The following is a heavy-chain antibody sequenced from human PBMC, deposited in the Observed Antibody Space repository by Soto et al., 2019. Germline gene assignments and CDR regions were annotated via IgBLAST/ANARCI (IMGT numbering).Heavy chain of an antibody. Sequence: SETLSLTCTVSGGSISSYYWTWIRQPPGRGLEWIGYIYYNGSTNYNPSLKSRVTISIDASKNQFSLKLTSVTAADTAIYYCARDTKVTDDFDIWRQGTMDTVSS. J-gene: IGHJ3*02. CDR3: ARDTKVTDDFDI. V-gene: IGHV4-59*01. D-gene: IGHD2-8*01. CDR2: IYYNGST. CDR1: GGSISSYY.